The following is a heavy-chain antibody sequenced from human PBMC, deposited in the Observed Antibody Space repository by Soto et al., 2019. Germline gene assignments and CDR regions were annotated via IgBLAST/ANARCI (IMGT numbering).Heavy chain of an antibody. CDR3: ARVHFLNDFWSGPSGY. Sequence: GAPVEVTCKASCVTFDRHGMCWGRPAPGQGLEWMGWISAYNGNTNYAQKLQGRVTMTTDTSTSTAYMELRSLRSDDTAVYYCARVHFLNDFWSGPSGYWGQGTLVTVSS. J-gene: IGHJ4*02. CDR2: ISAYNGNT. V-gene: IGHV1-18*01. D-gene: IGHD3-3*01. CDR1: CVTFDRHG.